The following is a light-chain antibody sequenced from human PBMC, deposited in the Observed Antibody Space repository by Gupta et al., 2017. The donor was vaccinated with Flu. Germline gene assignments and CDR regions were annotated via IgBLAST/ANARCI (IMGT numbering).Light chain of an antibody. J-gene: IGKJ2*01. Sequence: VGDRVTTTCRANQDINNWLAWYQQKPGKAHKLLIYSTSSLQSGVPSRFSGSGSGTDFTLTISSLQPEDFATYYCLQTNSFPYTFGQGTKLEI. CDR1: QDINNW. CDR2: STS. V-gene: IGKV1D-12*01. CDR3: LQTNSFPYT.